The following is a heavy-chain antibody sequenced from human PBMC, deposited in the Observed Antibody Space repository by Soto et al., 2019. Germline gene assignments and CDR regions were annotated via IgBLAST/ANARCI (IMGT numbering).Heavy chain of an antibody. J-gene: IGHJ3*02. V-gene: IGHV3-7*01. CDR1: GFTFSSYW. D-gene: IGHD1-26*01. Sequence: GGSLRLSCAASGFTFSSYWMSWVRQAPGKGLEWAANIKQDGSEKYYVDSVKGRFTISRDNAKNSLYLQMNSLRAEDTAVYYCAIVGATTEIDAFDIWGQGTMVTVSS. CDR3: AIVGATTEIDAFDI. CDR2: IKQDGSEK.